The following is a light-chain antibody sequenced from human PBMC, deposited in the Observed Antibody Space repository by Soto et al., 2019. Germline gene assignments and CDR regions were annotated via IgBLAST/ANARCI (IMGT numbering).Light chain of an antibody. J-gene: IGLJ1*01. CDR3: CSYAGSYTEV. Sequence: QSALTQPRSVSGSPGQSVTISCTGTSSDVGGYNYVSWYQQHPGKAPKLMIYDVSKRPSWVPDRFSGSKSGNTASLTISGLQAEDEADYYCCSYAGSYTEVFGTGTKLTVL. CDR1: SSDVGGYNY. V-gene: IGLV2-11*01. CDR2: DVS.